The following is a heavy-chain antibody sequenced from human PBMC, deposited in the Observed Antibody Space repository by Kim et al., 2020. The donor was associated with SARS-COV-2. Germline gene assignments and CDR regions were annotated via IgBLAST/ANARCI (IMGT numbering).Heavy chain of an antibody. CDR1: GFTFSSYW. CDR2: INSDGSST. CDR3: ARDHAPSNSSGWYGSPETKN. D-gene: IGHD6-19*01. J-gene: IGHJ4*02. Sequence: GGSLRLSCAASGFTFSSYWMHWVRQAPGKGLVWVSRINSDGSSTSYADSVKGRFTISRDNAKNTLYLQMNSLRAEDTAVYYCARDHAPSNSSGWYGSPETKNWGQGTLVTVSS. V-gene: IGHV3-74*01.